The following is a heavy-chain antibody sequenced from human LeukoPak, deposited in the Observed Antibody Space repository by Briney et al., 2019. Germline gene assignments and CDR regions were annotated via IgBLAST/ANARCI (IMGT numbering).Heavy chain of an antibody. J-gene: IGHJ4*02. CDR3: ARATGVGYSYGLFDY. CDR1: GGSFSGYY. D-gene: IGHD5-18*01. V-gene: IGHV4-34*01. Sequence: SDTLSLTCAVYGGSFSGYYRSWIRQPPGKGLEWIGEINHSGSTNYNPSLKSRVTISVDTTKNQFSLKLSSVTAADTAVYYCARATGVGYSYGLFDYWGQGTLVTVSS. CDR2: INHSGST.